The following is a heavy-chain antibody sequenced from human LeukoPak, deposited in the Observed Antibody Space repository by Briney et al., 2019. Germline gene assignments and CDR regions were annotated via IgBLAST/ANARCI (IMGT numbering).Heavy chain of an antibody. CDR2: IRYDGSNK. J-gene: IGHJ4*02. CDR3: AKVCDSSGYYQNYFDY. Sequence: QPGGSLRLSCAASGFTFSSYGMHWVRQAPGKGLEWVAFIRYDGSNKYYADSVKGRFTISRDNSKNTLYLQMNSLRAEDTAVYYCAKVCDSSGYYQNYFDYWGQRTLVTVSS. V-gene: IGHV3-30*02. D-gene: IGHD3-22*01. CDR1: GFTFSSYG.